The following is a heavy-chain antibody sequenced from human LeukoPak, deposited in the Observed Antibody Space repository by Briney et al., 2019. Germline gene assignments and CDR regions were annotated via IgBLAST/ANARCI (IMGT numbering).Heavy chain of an antibody. D-gene: IGHD3/OR15-3a*01. CDR3: ARTGLGMYSFDS. J-gene: IGHJ4*02. V-gene: IGHV3-74*03. CDR1: GFTFSGHW. Sequence: GGSLRLSCTASGFTFSGHWIHWVRQPPGMGLVWVSRINERGTDSMYAESVKGRFTISRDNAKNTVYLQMNSLRAEDTAVYYCARTGLGMYSFDSWGRGTLVTVSS. CDR2: INERGTDS.